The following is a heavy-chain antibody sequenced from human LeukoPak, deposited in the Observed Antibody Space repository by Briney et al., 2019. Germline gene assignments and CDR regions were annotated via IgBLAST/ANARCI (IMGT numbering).Heavy chain of an antibody. Sequence: GGSLRLSCAAYGFTFSSYAMSWVRQAPGKGLEWVSAISGSGGSTYYADYVKGRFTISRENTKNTLYLQMNSLRAEDTAVYYCARRGLRPDYYYMDVWGKGTTVTVSS. J-gene: IGHJ6*03. CDR1: GFTFSSYA. V-gene: IGHV3-23*01. CDR2: ISGSGGST. D-gene: IGHD3-3*01. CDR3: ARRGLRPDYYYMDV.